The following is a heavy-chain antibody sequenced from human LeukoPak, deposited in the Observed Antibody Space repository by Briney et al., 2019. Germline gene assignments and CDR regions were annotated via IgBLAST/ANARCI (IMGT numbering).Heavy chain of an antibody. CDR1: GGTFSSYA. J-gene: IGHJ3*02. Sequence: SVKVSCKASGGTFSSYAISWVRQAPGQGLEWMGGIIPIFGTANYAQKFQGRVTITADESTSTAYMELSSLRSEDTAVYYCARVGVGAKVAFDIWGQGTTVTVSS. V-gene: IGHV1-69*13. CDR2: IIPIFGTA. D-gene: IGHD1-26*01. CDR3: ARVGVGAKVAFDI.